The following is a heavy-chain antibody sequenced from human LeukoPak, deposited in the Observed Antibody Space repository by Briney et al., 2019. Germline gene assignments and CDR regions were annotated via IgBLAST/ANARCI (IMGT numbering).Heavy chain of an antibody. V-gene: IGHV3-23*01. J-gene: IGHJ5*02. CDR2: ISGSGGNT. CDR1: GFTFSSYA. Sequence: GGSLRLSCAASGFTFSSYAMRWVRQAPGKGLEWVSGISGSGGNTYYADSLRGRFTISRDNSKNTMYLQMNSLRVGDTAIYYCAKAYYDSTGFYHDWFDPWGQGTLVTVSS. CDR3: AKAYYDSTGFYHDWFDP. D-gene: IGHD3-22*01.